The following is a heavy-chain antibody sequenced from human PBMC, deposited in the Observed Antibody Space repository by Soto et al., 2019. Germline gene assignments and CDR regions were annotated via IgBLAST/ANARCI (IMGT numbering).Heavy chain of an antibody. CDR2: IIPIFGTA. V-gene: IGHV1-69*13. D-gene: IGHD3-22*01. CDR3: ARDKLGYDSSGYYPPSGMDV. Sequence: VASVKVSCKASGGTFSSYAISWVRQAPGQGLEWMGGIIPIFGTANYAQKFQGRVTITADESTSTAYMELSSLRSEDTAVYYCARDKLGYDSSGYYPPSGMDVWGQGTTVTVSS. J-gene: IGHJ6*02. CDR1: GGTFSSYA.